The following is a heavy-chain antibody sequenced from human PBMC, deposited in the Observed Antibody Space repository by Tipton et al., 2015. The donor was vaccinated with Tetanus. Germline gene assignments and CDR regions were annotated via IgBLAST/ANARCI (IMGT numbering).Heavy chain of an antibody. CDR2: ISYTGTT. J-gene: IGHJ5*02. D-gene: IGHD3-10*01. Sequence: TLSLTCSVSGVSIKGGGFYWTWIRQHPGKGLDWIGYISYTGTTHYNPSLKSRVTISLDRSKNQFSLKLTSVTAADTAVYYCAGGLVRWYEPWGRGTLVTVSS. V-gene: IGHV4-31*03. CDR1: GVSIKGGGFY. CDR3: AGGLVRWYEP.